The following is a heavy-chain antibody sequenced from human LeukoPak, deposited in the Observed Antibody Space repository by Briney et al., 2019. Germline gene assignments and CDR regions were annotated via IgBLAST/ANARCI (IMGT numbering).Heavy chain of an antibody. D-gene: IGHD2-15*01. CDR1: GFTFSSYA. J-gene: IGHJ6*04. V-gene: IGHV3-23*01. CDR3: AKGGGSWSEYYYYGMDV. CDR2: ISGSGGST. Sequence: PGGSLGLSCAASGFTFSSYAMSWVRQAPGKGLEWVSAISGSGGSTYCADSVKGRFTISRDNSKNTLYLQMNSLRAEDTAVYYCAKGGGSWSEYYYYGMDVWGKGTTVTVSS.